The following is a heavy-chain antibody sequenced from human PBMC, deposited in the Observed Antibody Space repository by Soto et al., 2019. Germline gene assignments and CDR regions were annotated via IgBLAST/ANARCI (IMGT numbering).Heavy chain of an antibody. CDR1: GFTFSSYW. J-gene: IGHJ2*01. CDR3: ARGGSLHWYFAL. D-gene: IGHD1-26*01. Sequence: GGSLRLSCAASGFTFSSYWMHWVRQAPGKGLVWVSRINSDGSSTSYADSVKGRFTISRDNAKNTLYLQMNSLRAEDTAVYYSARGGSLHWYFALRGRGTLVPVSS. V-gene: IGHV3-74*01. CDR2: INSDGSST.